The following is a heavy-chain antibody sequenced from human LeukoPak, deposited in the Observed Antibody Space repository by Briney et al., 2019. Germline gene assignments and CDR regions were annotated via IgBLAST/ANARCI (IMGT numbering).Heavy chain of an antibody. V-gene: IGHV1-3*01. CDR3: ARGHSYGVGATTDFDY. J-gene: IGHJ4*02. CDR2: INAGNGNT. Sequence: VASVKVSCKASGYTFTSYAMHWVRQAPGQRLEWMGWINAGNGNTKYSQKFQGRVTITRDTSASTAYMELSSLRSEDTAVYYCARGHSYGVGATTDFDYWGQGTLVTVSS. CDR1: GYTFTSYA. D-gene: IGHD1-26*01.